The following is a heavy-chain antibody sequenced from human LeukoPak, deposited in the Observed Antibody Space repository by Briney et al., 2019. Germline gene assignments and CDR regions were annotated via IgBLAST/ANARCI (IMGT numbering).Heavy chain of an antibody. Sequence: GGSLRLSCAASGFTFGSYWMHWVRQAPGKGLVWVSRINSDGSSTSYADSVKGRFTISRDNAKNTLYLQMNSLRAEDTAVYYCARDGDNWNYLPYYYGMDVWGQGTTVTVSS. CDR1: GFTFGSYW. V-gene: IGHV3-74*01. D-gene: IGHD1-7*01. CDR2: INSDGSST. J-gene: IGHJ6*02. CDR3: ARDGDNWNYLPYYYGMDV.